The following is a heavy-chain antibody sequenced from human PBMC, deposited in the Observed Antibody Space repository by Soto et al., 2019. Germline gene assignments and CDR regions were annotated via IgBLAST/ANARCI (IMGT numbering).Heavy chain of an antibody. CDR1: GGSISSSSYY. CDR3: ARGGTRIDY. D-gene: IGHD3-16*01. J-gene: IGHJ4*02. Sequence: SETLSLTCTVSGGSISSSSYYWGWIRQPPGKGLEWIGSIYYSGSTYYNPSLKSRVTISVDTSKNHFSLKLSSVTAADTAVYYCARGGTRIDYGGQGTLVTVSS. V-gene: IGHV4-39*02. CDR2: IYYSGST.